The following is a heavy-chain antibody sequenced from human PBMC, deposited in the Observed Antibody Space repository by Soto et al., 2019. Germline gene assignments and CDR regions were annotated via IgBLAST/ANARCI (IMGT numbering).Heavy chain of an antibody. V-gene: IGHV1-69*02. D-gene: IGHD3-10*01. CDR2: IIPMLGMS. CDR1: GDTFNFYT. J-gene: IGHJ4*02. CDR3: ATNYGSGSTHFDN. Sequence: QVQLVQSGAEVKTPGSSVKVSCTASGDTFNFYTLSWVRQAPGQGLEWMGRIIPMLGMSNYAQKVQGRVTMIADKSTRTVYMVLSGLRSEDTALYYCATNYGSGSTHFDNWGQGTLVTVSS.